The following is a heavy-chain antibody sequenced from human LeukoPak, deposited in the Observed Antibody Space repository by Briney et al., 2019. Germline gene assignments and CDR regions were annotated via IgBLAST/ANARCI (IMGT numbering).Heavy chain of an antibody. J-gene: IGHJ4*02. D-gene: IGHD3-10*01. Sequence: GASVKVSCKASGYTFTSYDINWVRRATGQGLEWMGWMNPNSGNTGYAQKFQGRVTMTRNTSISTAYMELSSLRSEDTAVYYCARGRGRWFGELSNDYWGQGTLVTVSS. CDR2: MNPNSGNT. CDR1: GYTFTSYD. CDR3: ARGRGRWFGELSNDY. V-gene: IGHV1-8*01.